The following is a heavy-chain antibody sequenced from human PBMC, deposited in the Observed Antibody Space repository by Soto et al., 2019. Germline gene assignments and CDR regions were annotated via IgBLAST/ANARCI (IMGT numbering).Heavy chain of an antibody. J-gene: IGHJ6*02. Sequence: GGSLRLSCAASGFTVTSYYMSWVRQAPGKXLEWVSLIYTGGNTNYADSVKGRFTISRDNSKNTLYLQMNSLRAEDTAVYYCARDYYYGSGNYYRADYYHYGMDVWGQGTTVTVSS. D-gene: IGHD3-10*01. V-gene: IGHV3-53*01. CDR3: ARDYYYGSGNYYRADYYHYGMDV. CDR2: IYTGGNT. CDR1: GFTVTSYY.